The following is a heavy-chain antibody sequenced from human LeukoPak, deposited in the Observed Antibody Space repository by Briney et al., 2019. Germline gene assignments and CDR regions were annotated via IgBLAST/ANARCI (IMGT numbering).Heavy chain of an antibody. D-gene: IGHD5-18*01. CDR2: INPSGGST. CDR3: ATTGRYSDGDRKLDP. Sequence: ASVKVSCKASGYTFTSYYMHWVRQAPGQGLEWMGIINPSGGSTSYAQKFQGRVTITADESTSTAYMELSSLRSEDTAVYYCATTGRYSDGDRKLDPWGQGTLVTVSS. V-gene: IGHV1-46*01. CDR1: GYTFTSYY. J-gene: IGHJ5*02.